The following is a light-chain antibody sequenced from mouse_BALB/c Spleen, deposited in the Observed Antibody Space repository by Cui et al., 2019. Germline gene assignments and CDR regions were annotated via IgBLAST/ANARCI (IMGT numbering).Light chain of an antibody. V-gene: IGKV12-41*01. Sequence: DIQMTQSTVCLYASVGETVTITCRASENIRNYLAWYQQKPGETPQLLVYNATTLADGVPSRFSGSGSGTQYSLKISSLQSEDFGSYYCQQRRTSPLTFGAGTKLELK. J-gene: IGKJ5*01. CDR3: QQRRTSPLT. CDR2: NAT. CDR1: ENIRNY.